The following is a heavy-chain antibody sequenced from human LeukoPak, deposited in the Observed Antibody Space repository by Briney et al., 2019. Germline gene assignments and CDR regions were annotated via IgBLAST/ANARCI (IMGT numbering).Heavy chain of an antibody. CDR3: ARVRAITIFGVDQRGYFDY. V-gene: IGHV1-69*01. D-gene: IGHD3-3*01. CDR2: IIPIFGTA. Sequence: PKASVKVSCKASGGTFSSYAISWVRQAPGQGLEWMGGIIPIFGTANYAQKFQGRVTITADESTSTAYMELSSLRSEDTAVYYCARVRAITIFGVDQRGYFDYWGQGTLVTVSS. J-gene: IGHJ4*02. CDR1: GGTFSSYA.